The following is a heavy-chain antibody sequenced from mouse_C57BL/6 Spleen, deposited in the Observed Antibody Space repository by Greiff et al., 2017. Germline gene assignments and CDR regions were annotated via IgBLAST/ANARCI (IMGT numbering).Heavy chain of an antibody. CDR1: GFTFSSYA. J-gene: IGHJ3*01. Sequence: VQLKESGEGLVKPGASLKLSCAASGFTFSSYAMSWVRQTPEKRLEWVAYISSGGDYNYYADTVKGRFTISRDNARNTLYLRRSSLKAEDTAMYYCTRDYSSGSPFAYWGQGTLVTVSA. V-gene: IGHV5-9-1*02. CDR2: ISSGGDYN. D-gene: IGHD3-2*02. CDR3: TRDYSSGSPFAY.